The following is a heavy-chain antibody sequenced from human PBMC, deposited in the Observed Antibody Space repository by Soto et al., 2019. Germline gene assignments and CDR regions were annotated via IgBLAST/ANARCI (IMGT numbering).Heavy chain of an antibody. Sequence: GASVKVSCKASGGTFSSYAISWVRQAPGQGLEWMGGIIPIFGTANYAQKFQGRVTITADESTSTAYMELSSLRSEDTAVYYCARERGYSRNYYYYYGMDVWGQGTTVTVSS. CDR3: ARERGYSRNYYYYYGMDV. CDR2: IIPIFGTA. J-gene: IGHJ6*02. V-gene: IGHV1-69*13. D-gene: IGHD6-13*01. CDR1: GGTFSSYA.